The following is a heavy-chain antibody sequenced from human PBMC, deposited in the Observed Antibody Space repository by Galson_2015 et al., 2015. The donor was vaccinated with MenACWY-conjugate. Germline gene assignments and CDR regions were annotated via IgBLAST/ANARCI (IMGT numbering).Heavy chain of an antibody. CDR2: ISAYNGNT. CDR3: ARDLPDSAMDLWDYGMDV. J-gene: IGHJ6*02. CDR1: GYTFSTYG. V-gene: IGHV1-18*04. Sequence: SVKVSCKASGYTFSTYGISWVRQAPGQGLECMGRISAYNGNTYYAQSLRGRVTMTTDTSTNTAYMELRNLRSDDTAVYYCARDLPDSAMDLWDYGMDVWGQGTTVTVSS. D-gene: IGHD5-18*01.